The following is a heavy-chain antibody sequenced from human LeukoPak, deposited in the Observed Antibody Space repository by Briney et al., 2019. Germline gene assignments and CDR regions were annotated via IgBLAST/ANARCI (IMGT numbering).Heavy chain of an antibody. V-gene: IGHV3-33*01. CDR2: IWYDGSNK. J-gene: IGHJ6*02. D-gene: IGHD2-2*01. Sequence: GGSLKLSCAASGSTFSTYGMHWVRKAPGKGLERAAPIWYDGSNKYYADPVKGRFTISRDNSKHTLYLQMNSLRAEDTAVYYCARALCSSTSCYLIYHYYGMDVWGQGTTVTVSS. CDR3: ARALCSSTSCYLIYHYYGMDV. CDR1: GSTFSTYG.